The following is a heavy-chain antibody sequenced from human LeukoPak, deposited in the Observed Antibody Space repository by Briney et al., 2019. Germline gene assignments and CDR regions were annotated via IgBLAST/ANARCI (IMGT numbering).Heavy chain of an antibody. D-gene: IGHD6-13*01. J-gene: IGHJ4*02. CDR3: AREGVAAADTYFDY. CDR2: INSDGSST. Sequence: GGSLRLSCAASGFTFSSYWMHWVRHAPGKGLVWVSRINSDGSSTSYADSVKGRFTISRDNAKNTLYLQMNSLRAEDTAVYYCAREGVAAADTYFDYWGQGTLVTVSS. V-gene: IGHV3-74*01. CDR1: GFTFSSYW.